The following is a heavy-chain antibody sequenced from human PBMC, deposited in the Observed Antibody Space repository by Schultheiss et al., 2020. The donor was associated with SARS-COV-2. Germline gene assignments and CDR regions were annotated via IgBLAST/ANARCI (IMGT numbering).Heavy chain of an antibody. Sequence: SQTLSLTCTVSGGSISSYYWSWIRQPPGKGLEWIGDIYYSGSTNYNPSLKSRVTISVDTSKNQFSLKLSSVTAADTAVYYCARVRSPPWFDPWGQGTLVTVSS. V-gene: IGHV4-59*01. J-gene: IGHJ5*02. D-gene: IGHD6-13*01. CDR3: ARVRSPPWFDP. CDR2: IYYSGST. CDR1: GGSISSYY.